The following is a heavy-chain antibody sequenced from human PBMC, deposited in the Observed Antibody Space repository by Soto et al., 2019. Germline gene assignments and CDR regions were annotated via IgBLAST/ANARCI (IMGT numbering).Heavy chain of an antibody. J-gene: IGHJ3*02. Sequence: GGSLRLSCAASGLTFSSYWMHWVRQAPGKGLVWVSRINSDESSTSYEDSVKGRFTISRENAKNTLYLQMNSLRAEDTAVYYCARDPEEGRGDAFDIWGQGTMVTVSS. CDR1: GLTFSSYW. CDR3: ARDPEEGRGDAFDI. D-gene: IGHD3-10*01. V-gene: IGHV3-74*01. CDR2: INSDESST.